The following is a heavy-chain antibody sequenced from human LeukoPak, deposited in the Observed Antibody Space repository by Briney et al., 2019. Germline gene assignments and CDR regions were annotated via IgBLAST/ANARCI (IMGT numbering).Heavy chain of an antibody. CDR3: ARAPRDYGGNSGL. CDR1: GYSISSGYY. Sequence: SETLSLTCAVSGYSISSGYYWGWSRQPPGKRLEWIGSIYHSGSTYYNPSLKSRVTISVDTSKNQFSLKLSSVTAADTAVYYCARAPRDYGGNSGLWGQGTLVTVSS. J-gene: IGHJ4*02. D-gene: IGHD4-23*01. V-gene: IGHV4-38-2*01. CDR2: IYHSGST.